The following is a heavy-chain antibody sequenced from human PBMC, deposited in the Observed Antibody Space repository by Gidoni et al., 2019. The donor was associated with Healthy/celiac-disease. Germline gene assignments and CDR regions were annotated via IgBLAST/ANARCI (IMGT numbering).Heavy chain of an antibody. D-gene: IGHD6-25*01. CDR1: GFPVSSYA. CDR2: IRGSGGST. Sequence: EVQLLVSGGGLVAPEGSVRLSCAASGFPVSSYAMSGVRQAPGKGLEGVSAIRGSGGSTYYADSVKSWFTISRDNSKNTLYLQMNSLRAEDTSVYYGAKGGAFDIWGQGTMVTVFS. J-gene: IGHJ3*02. CDR3: AKGGAFDI. V-gene: IGHV3-23*01.